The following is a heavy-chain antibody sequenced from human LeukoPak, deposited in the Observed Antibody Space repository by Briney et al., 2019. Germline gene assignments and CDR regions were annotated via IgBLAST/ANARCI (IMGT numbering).Heavy chain of an antibody. Sequence: ASVKVSCKASGYTFITYGINWVRQAPGQGLEWMGWISPYDGSTNFAQNLQGRVTMTTDTITSTAFMGLRSLRFEDTALYYCARDKAPRYTYGLGHWGQGTLVTVSS. D-gene: IGHD5-18*01. V-gene: IGHV1-18*01. J-gene: IGHJ4*02. CDR2: ISPYDGST. CDR1: GYTFITYG. CDR3: ARDKAPRYTYGLGH.